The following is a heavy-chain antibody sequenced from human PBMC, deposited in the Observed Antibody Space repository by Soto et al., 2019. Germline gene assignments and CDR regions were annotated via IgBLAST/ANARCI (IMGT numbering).Heavy chain of an antibody. CDR1: GGSMSSPNW. CDR2: MHHSGAT. D-gene: IGHD3-10*01. Sequence: QVRLQESGPGLVKPSGTLSLTCLVSGGSMSSPNWWSWVRQAPGKGLEWIAEMHHSGATNYNPSLKSRVIITIDKSKNQVALNLSSVTAADTAVYYCATGSLYYYGSGGMWDSWGRGALVTVSS. J-gene: IGHJ4*02. CDR3: ATGSLYYYGSGGMWDS. V-gene: IGHV4-4*02.